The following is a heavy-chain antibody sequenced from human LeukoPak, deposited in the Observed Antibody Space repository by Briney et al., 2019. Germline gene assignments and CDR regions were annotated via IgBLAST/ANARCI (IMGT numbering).Heavy chain of an antibody. V-gene: IGHV1-2*02. Sequence: ASVKVSCKASGYTFTGYYMHWVRQAPGQGLEWMGWINPNSGGTNYAQKFQGRVAMTRDTSIRTAYMELSRLRSDDTAVYYCARDTGKSGYPDYWGQGTLVTVSS. D-gene: IGHD3-3*01. CDR2: INPNSGGT. CDR3: ARDTGKSGYPDY. CDR1: GYTFTGYY. J-gene: IGHJ4*02.